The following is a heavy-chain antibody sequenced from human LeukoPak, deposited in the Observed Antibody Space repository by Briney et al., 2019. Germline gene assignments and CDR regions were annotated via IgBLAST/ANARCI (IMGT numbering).Heavy chain of an antibody. CDR1: GFTFSDYY. V-gene: IGHV3-23*01. J-gene: IGHJ4*02. CDR3: ARGRSVGATRSFDY. CDR2: ISGSGGST. D-gene: IGHD1-26*01. Sequence: GSLRLSCAASGFTFSDYYMSWIRQAPGKGLEWVSAISGSGGSTYYTDSVKGRFTISRDNSKDTLYLQMNSLRAEDTAVYYCARGRSVGATRSFDYWGQGTLVTVSS.